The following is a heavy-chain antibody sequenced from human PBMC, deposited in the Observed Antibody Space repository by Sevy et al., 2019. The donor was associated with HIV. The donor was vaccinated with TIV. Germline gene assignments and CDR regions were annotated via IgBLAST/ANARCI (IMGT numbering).Heavy chain of an antibody. CDR2: ITDSGGST. Sequence: GGSLRLSCAASGFTFSSYAMSWVRQAPGKGLEGVSSITDSGGSTYYADSVKGRFTISRDNSKNTLYLQRNSLRAGDTAVYYCAKAGASSGYSTSWGQGTLVTVSS. J-gene: IGHJ5*02. CDR1: GFTFSSYA. CDR3: AKAGASSGYSTS. V-gene: IGHV3-23*01. D-gene: IGHD5-12*01.